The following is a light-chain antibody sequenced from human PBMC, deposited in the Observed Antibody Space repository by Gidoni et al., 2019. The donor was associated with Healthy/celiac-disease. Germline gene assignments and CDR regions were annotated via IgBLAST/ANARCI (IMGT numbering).Light chain of an antibody. Sequence: DIVLPQSPATLSLSPGERAILSCRASQSVSSYLAWYQQKPGQDPRLLIYDASNRVTGIHARFSGSWSGTDFTLTISSLEPEDFAVYYCQQRSNWPPMYTFXQXTKLEIK. CDR2: DAS. CDR1: QSVSSY. CDR3: QQRSNWPPMYT. J-gene: IGKJ2*01. V-gene: IGKV3-11*01.